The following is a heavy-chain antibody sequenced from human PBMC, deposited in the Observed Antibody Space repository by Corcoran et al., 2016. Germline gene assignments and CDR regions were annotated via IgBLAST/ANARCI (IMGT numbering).Heavy chain of an antibody. V-gene: IGHV5-51*01. D-gene: IGHD6-19*01. Sequence: EVQLVQSGAEVKQPGESLKISCKGSGYSFTSYWIGWVRQMPGKGLEWMGLIYPGDSDTRYSPSFQGQVTISPDKSIRTAYLQWSSPKASDTAMYYCARCGSIAVAGDAFDIWGQGTMVTVSS. CDR1: GYSFTSYW. CDR2: IYPGDSDT. CDR3: ARCGSIAVAGDAFDI. J-gene: IGHJ3*02.